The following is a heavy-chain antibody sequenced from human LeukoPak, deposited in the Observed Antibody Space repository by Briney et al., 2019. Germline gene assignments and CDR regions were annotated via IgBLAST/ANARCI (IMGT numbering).Heavy chain of an antibody. D-gene: IGHD6-13*01. CDR2: ISSSSSTI. CDR1: GFTSSSYS. Sequence: GGSLRLSCAASGFTSSSYSMNWVRQAPGKGLEWVSYISSSSSTIYYADSVKGRFTISRDNAKNSLYLQMNSLRAEDTAVYYCARDPGIAAADTFDYWGQGTLVTVSS. V-gene: IGHV3-48*01. J-gene: IGHJ4*02. CDR3: ARDPGIAAADTFDY.